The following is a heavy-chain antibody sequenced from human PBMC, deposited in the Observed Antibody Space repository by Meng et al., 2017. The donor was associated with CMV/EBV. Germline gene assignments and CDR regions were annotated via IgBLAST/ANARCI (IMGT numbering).Heavy chain of an antibody. CDR3: ARDAQQLGHDY. CDR1: GGTFSSYA. Sequence: SVRVSCKASGGTFSSYAISWVRQAPGQGLEWMGGIIPILGIANYAQKFQGRVTITADKSTSTAYMELSSLRSEDTAVYYCARDAQQLGHDYWGQGTLVTVSS. V-gene: IGHV1-69*10. D-gene: IGHD6-13*01. CDR2: IIPILGIA. J-gene: IGHJ4*02.